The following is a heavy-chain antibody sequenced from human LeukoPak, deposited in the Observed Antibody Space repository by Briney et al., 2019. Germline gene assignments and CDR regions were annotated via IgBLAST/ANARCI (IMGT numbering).Heavy chain of an antibody. J-gene: IGHJ6*02. CDR2: IYSGGST. D-gene: IGHD2-2*02. CDR3: ANPLRPIVVVPAAIQSYYYYGMDV. V-gene: IGHV3-53*04. Sequence: PGGSLRLSCAASGFTVSSNYMSWVRQAPGKGLEWVSVIYSGGSTYYADSVKGRFTISRHNSKNTLYLQMNSLRAEDTAVYYCANPLRPIVVVPAAIQSYYYYGMDVWGQGTTVTVSS. CDR1: GFTVSSNY.